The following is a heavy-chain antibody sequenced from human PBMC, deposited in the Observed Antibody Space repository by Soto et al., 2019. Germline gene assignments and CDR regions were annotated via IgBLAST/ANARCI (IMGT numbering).Heavy chain of an antibody. CDR3: AAPPRY. V-gene: IGHV4-59*01. CDR2: IYNSGNT. D-gene: IGHD6-6*01. CDR1: GGSISGYF. J-gene: IGHJ4*02. Sequence: QVQLQESGPGLVKPSETLSLTCTVSGGSISGYFWSWIRQPPGKGLEWIGNIYNSGNTNYNPSLLSRVTISVDTSKNQVSLNLTSVTAADTAVYYCAAPPRYWVQGILGTVSS.